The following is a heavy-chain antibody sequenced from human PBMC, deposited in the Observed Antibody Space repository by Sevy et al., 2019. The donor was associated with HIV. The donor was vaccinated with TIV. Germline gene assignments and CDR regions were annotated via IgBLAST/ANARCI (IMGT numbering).Heavy chain of an antibody. J-gene: IGHJ4*02. CDR2: INSDGSST. CDR3: ARDLRSRPYGDYDDDY. V-gene: IGHV3-74*01. Sequence: GGSLRLSFAASGFTFSSYWMHWVRQAPGKGLVWVSRINSDGSSTSYADSVKGRFTISRDNAKNTLYLQMNSLRAEDTAVYYCARDLRSRPYGDYDDDYWGQGTLVTVSS. D-gene: IGHD4-17*01. CDR1: GFTFSSYW.